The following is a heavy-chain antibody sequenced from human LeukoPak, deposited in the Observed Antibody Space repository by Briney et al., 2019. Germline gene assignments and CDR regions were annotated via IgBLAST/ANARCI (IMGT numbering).Heavy chain of an antibody. J-gene: IGHJ4*02. CDR2: ISSSSTI. CDR1: GFTFSSYS. D-gene: IGHD3-10*01. CDR3: ARAVLLWFGELLGPFDY. Sequence: GGSLRLSCAASGFTFSSYSMNWVRQAPGKGLEWVSYISSSSTIYYADSVKGRFTISRDNAKNSLYLQMNSLRDEDTAVYYCARAVLLWFGELLGPFDYWGQGTLVTVSS. V-gene: IGHV3-48*02.